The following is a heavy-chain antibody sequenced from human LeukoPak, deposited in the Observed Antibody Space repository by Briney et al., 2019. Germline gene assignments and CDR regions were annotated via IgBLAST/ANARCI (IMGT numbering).Heavy chain of an antibody. CDR3: ARVSGRIQVWPQPFGDGMDV. J-gene: IGHJ6*02. D-gene: IGHD5-18*01. CDR1: GFTFSSYG. CDR2: IWYDGSNK. V-gene: IGHV3-33*01. Sequence: PGGSLRLSCAASGFTFSSYGMHWVRQAPGKGLEWVAVIWYDGSNKYYADSVKGRFTISRDNSKNTPYLQMSSLRVEDPAVYYCARVSGRIQVWPQPFGDGMDVWGQGTTVTVSS.